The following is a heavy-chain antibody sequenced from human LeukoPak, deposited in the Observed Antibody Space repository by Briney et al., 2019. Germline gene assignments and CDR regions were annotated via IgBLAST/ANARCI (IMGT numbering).Heavy chain of an antibody. CDR3: ARGLSGSYFVLDC. D-gene: IGHD1-26*01. Sequence: GGSLRLSCAASGFTFSSCDMHWVRQAPGKGLEWASSIGSRGLYIYYADSVKGRFTISRDNAKNSLYLQMNSLRPEDTAVYYCARGLSGSYFVLDCWGQGTLVTVSS. V-gene: IGHV3-21*01. CDR2: IGSRGLYI. CDR1: GFTFSSCD. J-gene: IGHJ4*02.